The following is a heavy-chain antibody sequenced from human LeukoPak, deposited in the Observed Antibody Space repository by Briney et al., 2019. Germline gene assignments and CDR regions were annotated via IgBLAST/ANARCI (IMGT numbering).Heavy chain of an antibody. CDR3: ARDFDDVNGDYYYIPDF. Sequence: PGGSLRLSCAASGFKLSRNGMHWVRQAPGKGLEWVAFIRYDATKKFYGDSVRGRFTISRDDSKNTLYLQMKNLRQEDTAVYFCARDFDDVNGDYYYIPDFWGQGVLVTVSS. CDR1: GFKLSRNG. D-gene: IGHD3-22*01. CDR2: IRYDATKK. V-gene: IGHV3-30*02. J-gene: IGHJ4*02.